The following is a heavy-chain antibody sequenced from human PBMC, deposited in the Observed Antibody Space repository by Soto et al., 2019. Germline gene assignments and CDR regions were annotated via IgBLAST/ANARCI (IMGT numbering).Heavy chain of an antibody. V-gene: IGHV1-69*13. CDR3: ARGTAVYSTLGPFSNWFDP. CDR2: IIPIFGTA. D-gene: IGHD6-13*01. Sequence: SVKVSCKASGGTFSSYAISWVRQAPGQGLEWMGGIIPIFGTANYAQKFQGRVTITADESTSTAYMELSSLRSEDTAVYYCARGTAVYSTLGPFSNWFDPWGQGTLVTVPQ. J-gene: IGHJ5*02. CDR1: GGTFSSYA.